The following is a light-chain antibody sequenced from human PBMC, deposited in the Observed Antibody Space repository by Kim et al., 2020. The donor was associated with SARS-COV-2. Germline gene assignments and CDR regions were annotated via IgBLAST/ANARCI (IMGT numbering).Light chain of an antibody. Sequence: QGERATLSCRASQSVSSSYLAWYQQKPGQAPRLLIYGASSRATGIPDRFSGSGSGTDFTLTISRLEPEDFAVYYCQQYGSSLPLTFGQGTKVDIK. V-gene: IGKV3-20*01. CDR2: GAS. CDR3: QQYGSSLPLT. CDR1: QSVSSSY. J-gene: IGKJ1*01.